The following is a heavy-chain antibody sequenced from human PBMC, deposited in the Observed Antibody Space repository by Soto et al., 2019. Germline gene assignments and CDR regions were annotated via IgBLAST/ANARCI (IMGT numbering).Heavy chain of an antibody. CDR2: IIPLFGKA. CDR3: ARDGTLYDSSGYYYLY. CDR1: GGTFSRYA. J-gene: IGHJ4*02. D-gene: IGHD3-22*01. V-gene: IGHV1-69*13. Sequence: SVKVSCKASGGTFSRYAISWVRQAPGQGLEWMGGIIPLFGKANYAQKLQGRVTITADESTSTAYMELSSLRSEDTAVYYCARDGTLYDSSGYYYLYWGQGTMVTVSS.